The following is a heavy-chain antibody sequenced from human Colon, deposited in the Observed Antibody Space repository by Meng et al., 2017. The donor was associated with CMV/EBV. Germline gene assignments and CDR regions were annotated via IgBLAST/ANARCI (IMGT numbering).Heavy chain of an antibody. D-gene: IGHD6-13*01. Sequence: SETLSLTCTVSGGSISSYYWSWIRQPPGKGLEWIGEINHSGSTNYNPSLKSRVTISVDTSKNQFSLKLSSVTAADTAVYYCARVGKKWQQLVQGFKEPFDYWGQGTLVTVSS. CDR2: INHSGST. CDR1: GGSISSYY. V-gene: IGHV4-34*01. J-gene: IGHJ4*02. CDR3: ARVGKKWQQLVQGFKEPFDY.